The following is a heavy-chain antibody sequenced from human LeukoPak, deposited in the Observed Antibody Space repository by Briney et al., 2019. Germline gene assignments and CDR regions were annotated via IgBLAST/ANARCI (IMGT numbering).Heavy chain of an antibody. J-gene: IGHJ4*02. CDR1: GRTLSSYY. D-gene: IGHD2-2*01. V-gene: IGHV1-69*06. CDR3: ARGEDIVVVPAPPKF. CDR2: NIPIFGTA. Sequence: SVKVPCKASGRTLSSYYISWVRQAPGQALEWMGGNIPIFGTANYAQKFERRDTITADKYKRTAHVALNAQRCEDTGVYYCARGEDIVVVPAPPKFWGQGTLVTVSS.